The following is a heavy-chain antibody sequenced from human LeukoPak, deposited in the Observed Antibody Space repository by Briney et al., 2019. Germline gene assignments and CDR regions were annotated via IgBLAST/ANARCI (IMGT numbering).Heavy chain of an antibody. CDR2: VHLDGRT. CDR3: AREGGFYRPLDY. V-gene: IGHV4-4*02. D-gene: IGHD3-3*01. J-gene: IGHJ4*02. CDR1: GGSVINTNW. Sequence: SETLSLTCGVSGGSVINTNWWTWVRQPPGKGLEWIGEVHLDGRTNCNPSLESRLTMSVDVSENQVSLKLTSVTAADTAVYYCAREGGFYRPLDYSGQGTLVTVSS.